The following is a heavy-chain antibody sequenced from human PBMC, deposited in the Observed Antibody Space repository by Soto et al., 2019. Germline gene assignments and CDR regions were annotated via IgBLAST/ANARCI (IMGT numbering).Heavy chain of an antibody. CDR2: IYYSGST. J-gene: IGHJ4*02. CDR3: AGEHSRRYVEYVLDF. V-gene: IGHV4-59*01. D-gene: IGHD4-17*01. Sequence: LPIRRTVSGGTICSSDGSWFRQTPGKGLEWIGYIYYSGSTNYNPSLKSRVTISVDTSKNQFSLKLSSVTAADTAVFFFAGEHSRRYVEYVLDFLVQRTPVTGTS. CDR1: GGTICSSD.